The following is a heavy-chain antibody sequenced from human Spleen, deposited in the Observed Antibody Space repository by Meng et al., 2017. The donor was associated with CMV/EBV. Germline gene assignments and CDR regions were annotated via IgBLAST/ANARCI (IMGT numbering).Heavy chain of an antibody. V-gene: IGHV1-69*02. J-gene: IGHJ6*02. CDR3: ARGGPVPPAIYYYYYGMYV. Sequence: SVKVSCKASGGTFSSYSISWVRQAPGQGLEWMGRIIPIIDIASYAQKFQGRVTIIADKSTSTAYMELSSLISEDTAVYYCARGGPVPPAIYYYYYGMYVWGQGTTVTVSS. CDR1: GGTFSSYS. CDR2: IIPIIDIA. D-gene: IGHD2-2*01.